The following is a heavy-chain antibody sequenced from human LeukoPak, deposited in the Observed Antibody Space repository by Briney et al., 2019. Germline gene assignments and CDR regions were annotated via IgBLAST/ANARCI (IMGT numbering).Heavy chain of an antibody. CDR3: ARGHSSGYYLKY. CDR2: ISGSSSFI. CDR1: GFSFSSYS. Sequence: QLGGSLRLSCAASGFSFSSYSMNWVRQAPGKGLEWVSFISGSSSFIQDADSVKGRFTISRDNAKNSLYLQMNSLRAEDTAVYYCARGHSSGYYLKYWGQGTLVTVSS. D-gene: IGHD3-22*01. J-gene: IGHJ4*02. V-gene: IGHV3-48*04.